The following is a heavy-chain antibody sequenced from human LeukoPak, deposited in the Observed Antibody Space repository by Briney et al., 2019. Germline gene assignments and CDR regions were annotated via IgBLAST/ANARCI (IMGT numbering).Heavy chain of an antibody. J-gene: IGHJ1*01. D-gene: IGHD2-2*01. CDR2: IKQDGSEK. CDR1: GFTFSSYL. V-gene: IGHV3-7*01. CDR3: ARDQGCSTTNCYSYFQH. Sequence: GGSLRLSCAASGFTFSSYLMSWVRQVPGKGLEWVADIKQDGSEKYYVDSVKGRFTISRDNAKNSLYLQTNSLRAEDTAVYYCARDQGCSTTNCYSYFQHWGQGTLVSVSS.